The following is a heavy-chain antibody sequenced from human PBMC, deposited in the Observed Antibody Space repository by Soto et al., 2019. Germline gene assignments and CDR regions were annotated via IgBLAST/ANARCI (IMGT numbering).Heavy chain of an antibody. Sequence: DVQLLESGGHLVQPGGSLRLSCAASGFTFSSYAMSWVRQAPGTGLEWVSSVSAGGDMTYYSDSVKGRFTISSDNSNNALFMPMNGLRLEDTALYYCARGHRGGSGSPASYYYSGLDVWGQGATVTGS. CDR2: VSAGGDMT. CDR3: ARGHRGGSGSPASYYYSGLDV. CDR1: GFTFSSYA. J-gene: IGHJ6*02. D-gene: IGHD3-10*01. V-gene: IGHV3-23*01.